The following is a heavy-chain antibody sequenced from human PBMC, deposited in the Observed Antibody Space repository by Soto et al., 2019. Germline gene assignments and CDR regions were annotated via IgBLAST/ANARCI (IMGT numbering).Heavy chain of an antibody. J-gene: IGHJ4*02. Sequence: QITLKESGPTLVKPTQTLTLTCTFSGFSLSTSGVGVGWIRQPPGKALEWLAFRYWDDDKRYSPSLKSRLTSTKDTSKNQVLLTMTSMDPVDTATYDCARTSVNWGSRGLVDYGGQGTLVTVAS. CDR2: RYWDDDK. CDR3: ARTSVNWGSRGLVDY. D-gene: IGHD7-27*01. V-gene: IGHV2-5*02. CDR1: GFSLSTSGVG.